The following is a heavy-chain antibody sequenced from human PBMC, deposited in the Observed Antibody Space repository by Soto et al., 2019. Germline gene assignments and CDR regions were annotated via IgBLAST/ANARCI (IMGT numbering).Heavy chain of an antibody. CDR1: GFTFSSYA. J-gene: IGHJ4*02. V-gene: IGHV3-30-3*01. Sequence: QVQLVESGGGVVQPGRSLRLSCAASGFTFSSYAMHWVRQAPGKGLEWVAVISYDGSNKYYADSMKGRFTISRDNSKNTLYLQMNSLRAEDTAVYYCARDTRDSSGYYPDYWGQGTLVTVSS. D-gene: IGHD3-22*01. CDR2: ISYDGSNK. CDR3: ARDTRDSSGYYPDY.